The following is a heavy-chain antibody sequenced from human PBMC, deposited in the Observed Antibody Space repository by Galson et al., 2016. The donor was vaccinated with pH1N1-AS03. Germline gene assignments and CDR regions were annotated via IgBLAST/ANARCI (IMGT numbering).Heavy chain of an antibody. CDR3: ARDGGHYGDCDY. Sequence: KASGFTFTSYYMHWVRQAPGQGLEWMGIIHPSGGPIYAQHFQGRVSMARDTSTSTVYMELSNLRPDDTAVYYCARDGGHYGDCDYWGQGTLVTVSS. CDR1: GFTFTSYY. CDR2: IHPSGGP. J-gene: IGHJ4*02. D-gene: IGHD4-17*01. V-gene: IGHV1-46*01.